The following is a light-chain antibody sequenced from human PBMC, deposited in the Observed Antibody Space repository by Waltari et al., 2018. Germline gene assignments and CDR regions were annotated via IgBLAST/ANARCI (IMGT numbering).Light chain of an antibody. CDR3: SSYGGSNNHVI. CDR2: EVT. CDR1: SGYVGTSNY. Sequence: QSALNQPPSASGSPGQSVTISCTGTSGYVGTSNYVSWYQQHPGKAPKLIIYEVTKRPSGVPDRFSASKSANTASLTVSGLQTEDEADYYCSSYGGSNNHVIFGGGTKLTVL. J-gene: IGLJ2*01. V-gene: IGLV2-8*01.